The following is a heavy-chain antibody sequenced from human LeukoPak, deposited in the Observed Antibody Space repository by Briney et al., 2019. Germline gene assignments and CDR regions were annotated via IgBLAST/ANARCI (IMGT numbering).Heavy chain of an antibody. CDR2: IYYSGST. D-gene: IGHD3-3*01. J-gene: IGHJ4*02. CDR1: GGSISSSSYY. CDR3: ARDQNYDFWSGYYTGFFPHFDY. V-gene: IGHV4-39*07. Sequence: PSETLSLTCTVSGGSISSSSYYWGWIRQPPGKGLEWIGSIYYSGSTYYNPSLESRVTILVDTSKNQFSLKLSSVTAADTAVYYCARDQNYDFWSGYYTGFFPHFDYWGQGTLVTVSS.